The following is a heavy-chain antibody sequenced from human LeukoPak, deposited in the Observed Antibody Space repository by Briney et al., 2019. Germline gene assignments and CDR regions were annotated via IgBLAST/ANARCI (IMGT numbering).Heavy chain of an antibody. D-gene: IGHD2-2*01. CDR1: GGSFSGYY. CDR2: IYYSGST. V-gene: IGHV4-59*01. Sequence: SETLSLTCAVYGGSFSGYYWSWIRQPPGKGLEWIGYIYYSGSTNYNPSLKSRVTISVDTSKNQFSLKLSSVTAADTAVYYCAREKRKGIGYCSSTSCWNGWFDPWGQGTLVTVSS. J-gene: IGHJ5*02. CDR3: AREKRKGIGYCSSTSCWNGWFDP.